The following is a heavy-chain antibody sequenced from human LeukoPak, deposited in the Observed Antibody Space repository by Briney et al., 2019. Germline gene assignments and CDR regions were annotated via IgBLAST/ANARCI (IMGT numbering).Heavy chain of an antibody. CDR1: GLTFSRNG. J-gene: IGHJ4*02. CDR2: ISGRDGST. V-gene: IGHV3-23*01. CDR3: VRGPLYSSLEY. Sequence: GGSLRLSCAASGLTFSRNGLSWVRQPPGKGLERVSTISGRDGSTYYADSVRGRFTISRDNSDNTLFLQMNSLRAEDTAVYYCVRGPLYSSLEYWGQGSLVTVSS. D-gene: IGHD4-11*01.